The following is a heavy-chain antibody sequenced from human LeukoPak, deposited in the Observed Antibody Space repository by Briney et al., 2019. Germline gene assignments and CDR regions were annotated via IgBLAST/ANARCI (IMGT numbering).Heavy chain of an antibody. V-gene: IGHV4-34*01. CDR1: GGSFSGYY. Sequence: SETLSLTCAVYGGSFSGYYWSWIRQPPGKGLEWIGEINHSGSTNYNPSLKSRVTISVDTSKNQFSLKLSSVTAADTAVYYCARDRGDDPVIPRYWGQGTLVTVSS. CDR2: INHSGST. CDR3: ARDRGDDPVIPRY. J-gene: IGHJ4*02. D-gene: IGHD2-21*02.